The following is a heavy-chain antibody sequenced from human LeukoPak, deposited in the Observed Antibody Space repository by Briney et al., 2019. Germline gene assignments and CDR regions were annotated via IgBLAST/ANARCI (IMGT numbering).Heavy chain of an antibody. D-gene: IGHD4-17*01. Sequence: ASVKVSCKSSGYTFTSYGISWVRQAPGQGLEWMGWISAYNGNTNYAQKLQGRVTMTTDTSTSTAYMELRSLRSDDTAVYYCARATTLYGDPEVWGQGTLVTVSS. V-gene: IGHV1-18*01. CDR3: ARATTLYGDPEV. CDR2: ISAYNGNT. J-gene: IGHJ4*02. CDR1: GYTFTSYG.